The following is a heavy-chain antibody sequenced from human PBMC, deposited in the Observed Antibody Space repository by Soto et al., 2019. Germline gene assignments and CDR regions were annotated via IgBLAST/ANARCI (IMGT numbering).Heavy chain of an antibody. CDR1: GGSISGYY. CDR2: INHSGST. Sequence: PSETLSLTCTVSGGSISGYYWSWIRQPPGKGLECIGEINHSGSTNYNPSLKSRVTISVDTSKNQFSLKLSSVTAADTAVYYCARVLLIAAATGLRYYYYGMDVWGQGTTVTVSS. CDR3: ARVLLIAAATGLRYYYYGMDV. D-gene: IGHD6-13*01. V-gene: IGHV4-34*01. J-gene: IGHJ6*02.